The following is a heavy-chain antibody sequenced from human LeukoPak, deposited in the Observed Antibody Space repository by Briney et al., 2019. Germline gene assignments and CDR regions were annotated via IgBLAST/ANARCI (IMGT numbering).Heavy chain of an antibody. CDR2: IYYSGST. CDR1: GGSISSYY. D-gene: IGHD3-22*01. CDR3: ARGYYDSSGLFDY. Sequence: PSETLSLTCTVSGGSISSYYWSWIRQPPGKGLEWIGYIYYSGSTNYNPSLKSRVTTSVDTSKNQFSLKLSSVTAADTAVYYCARGYYDSSGLFDYWGQGTLVTVSS. V-gene: IGHV4-59*01. J-gene: IGHJ4*02.